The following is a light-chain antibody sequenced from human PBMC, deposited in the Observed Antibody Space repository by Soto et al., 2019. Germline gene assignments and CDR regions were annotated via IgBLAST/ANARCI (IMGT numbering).Light chain of an antibody. V-gene: IGKV3-15*01. J-gene: IGKJ1*01. CDR1: QSVSSN. CDR3: QQCNNWPPKT. Sequence: EIVMTQSPATLSVSPGERATLSCRASQSVSSNLAWYQQKPGQAPRLLIYGASTRATGIPARFSGSGSGTEFTLTISSLQSEDFAVYYCQQCNNWPPKTFGQGTKADIK. CDR2: GAS.